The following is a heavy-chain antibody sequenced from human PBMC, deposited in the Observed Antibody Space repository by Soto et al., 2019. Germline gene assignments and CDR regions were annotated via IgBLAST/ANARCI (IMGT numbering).Heavy chain of an antibody. Sequence: GESLKISCKGSGYSVTSYWISWVRQMPGKGLEWMGRIDPSDSYTNYSPSFQGHVTISADKSISTAYLQWSSLKASDTAMYYCASPYSSGWNTFDYWGQGTLVTVSS. V-gene: IGHV5-10-1*01. J-gene: IGHJ4*02. CDR2: IDPSDSYT. CDR3: ASPYSSGWNTFDY. CDR1: GYSVTSYW. D-gene: IGHD6-19*01.